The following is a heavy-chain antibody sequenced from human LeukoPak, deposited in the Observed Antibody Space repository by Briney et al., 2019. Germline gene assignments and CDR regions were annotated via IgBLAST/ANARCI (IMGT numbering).Heavy chain of an antibody. Sequence: ASVKVSCKASGYTFTENYIHWVRQAPGRGLEWMGLINPYTGAANYTQNFQGRVTMTRDTSVSTAYMHLSGLRSDDTAVYYCARGKSGYSPWGQGTPVTVSS. V-gene: IGHV1-2*02. CDR2: INPYTGAA. D-gene: IGHD3-22*01. CDR3: ARGKSGYSP. J-gene: IGHJ4*02. CDR1: GYTFTENY.